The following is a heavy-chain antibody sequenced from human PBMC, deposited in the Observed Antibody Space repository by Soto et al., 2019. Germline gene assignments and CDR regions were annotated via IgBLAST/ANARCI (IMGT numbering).Heavy chain of an antibody. CDR3: ASGGAVAGTF. J-gene: IGHJ4*01. V-gene: IGHV3-7*01. D-gene: IGHD6-19*01. Sequence: EVQLVESGGGLVQPGGSLRLSCAASEFTFSGYWMSWVRQAPGKGLEWVANIKEDGSETYYVDSVKGRFTISRDNAKKSLALQMNSLRVDDTAVYFCASGGAVAGTFWGQGTLVIVCS. CDR2: IKEDGSET. CDR1: EFTFSGYW.